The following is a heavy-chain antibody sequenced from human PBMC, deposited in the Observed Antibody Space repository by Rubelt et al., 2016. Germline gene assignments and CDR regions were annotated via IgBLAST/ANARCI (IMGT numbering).Heavy chain of an antibody. J-gene: IGHJ3*02. CDR3: ASFRKAVGVAFDI. CDR2: IYAGGSI. D-gene: IGHD3-3*01. CDR1: ELSVSNNY. V-gene: IGHV3-53*01. Sequence: EVQLVESGGGLIQPGGSLRLSCAASELSVSNNYMSWIRQAPGKGLAWVSVIYAGGSIFYADSVKGRFTISRDNSRNTLSLQMDSLRAEDTAGYFCASFRKAVGVAFDIWGRGTLVTVSS.